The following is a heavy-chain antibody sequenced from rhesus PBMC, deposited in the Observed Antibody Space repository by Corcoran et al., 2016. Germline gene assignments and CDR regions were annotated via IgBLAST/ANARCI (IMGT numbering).Heavy chain of an antibody. Sequence: QVQLQESGPGVVKPSETLSLTCAVSGGSISDSYRWSWIRQPPGKGLEWIGYIYGSSTSTNYNPSLKSRVTISKDTSKNPFSLKLSSVTAADTAVYYCARGVGAAAGIDYWGQGVLVTVSS. V-gene: IGHV4S10*01. CDR3: ARGVGAAAGIDY. D-gene: IGHD6-25*01. CDR2: IYGSSTST. J-gene: IGHJ4*01. CDR1: GGSISDSYR.